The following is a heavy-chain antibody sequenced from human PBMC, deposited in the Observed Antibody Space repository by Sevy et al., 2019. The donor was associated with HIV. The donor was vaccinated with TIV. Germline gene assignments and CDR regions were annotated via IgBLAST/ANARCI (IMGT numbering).Heavy chain of an antibody. CDR2: INWMGVGI. D-gene: IGHD1-7*01. J-gene: IGHJ4*02. CDR3: GKDLCRAGTGTTLDY. CDR1: GFNFNDYA. Sequence: GGSLRLSCTDSGFNFNDYAMHWVRQVPGKGLEWVSAINWMGVGIGCADSVWGCFTISSDKVQNSLYLTMNSLGCEGTAFSYCGKDLCRAGTGTTLDYWAQGILVTVSS. V-gene: IGHV3-9*01.